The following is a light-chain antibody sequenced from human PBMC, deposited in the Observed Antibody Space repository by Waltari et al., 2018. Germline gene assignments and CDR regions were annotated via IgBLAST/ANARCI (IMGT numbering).Light chain of an antibody. CDR2: DVS. V-gene: IGLV2-23*02. J-gene: IGLJ1*01. CDR3: CSYAGSSTYV. Sequence: QSALTQPASVSGSPGQSITSPCTGTSSYVGGYTVSCYKPHPGKAPKFVIYDVSQRPSGIANRFSGSKSGNTASLTISGLQAEDEAVYYCCSYAGSSTYVFGTGTMVTVL. CDR1: SSYVGGYT.